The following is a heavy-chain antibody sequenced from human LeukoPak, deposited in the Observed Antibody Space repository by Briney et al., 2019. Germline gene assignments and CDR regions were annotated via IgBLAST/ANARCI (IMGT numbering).Heavy chain of an antibody. J-gene: IGHJ3*02. Sequence: PSETLSLTCTVSGGSISSYYWSWIRQPPGKGLEWIGYIYTSGSTNYNPSLKSRVTISVDTSKNQFSLKLSSVTAADTAVYYCARLLYYDSSRYHDAFDIWGQGTMVTVSS. CDR1: GGSISSYY. V-gene: IGHV4-4*09. CDR2: IYTSGST. CDR3: ARLLYYDSSRYHDAFDI. D-gene: IGHD3-22*01.